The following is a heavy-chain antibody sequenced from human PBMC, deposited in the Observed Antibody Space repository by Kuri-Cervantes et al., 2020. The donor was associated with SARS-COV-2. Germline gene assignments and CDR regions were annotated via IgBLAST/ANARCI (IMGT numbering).Heavy chain of an antibody. V-gene: IGHV3-53*01. CDR3: TRGSIAGRRGIFDF. J-gene: IGHJ4*02. CDR1: GITVSTNY. D-gene: IGHD6-6*01. CDR2: MYSGRST. Sequence: GESLKISCAASGITVSTNYMNWVRQAPGKGLEWLSVMYSGRSTYYADSVKGRFTISRGTSKNTVYLQMNSLRGDDTAVYYCTRGSIAGRRGIFDFWGQGTVVTVSS.